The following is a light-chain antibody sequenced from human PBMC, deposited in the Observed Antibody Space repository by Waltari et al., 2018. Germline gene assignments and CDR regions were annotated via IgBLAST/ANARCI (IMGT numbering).Light chain of an antibody. J-gene: IGLJ3*02. CDR1: TRDVGMHDFNL. CDR2: EGN. Sequence: QSALTQPASVSGPPGQSIPIHCPRTTRDVGMHDFNLSPWYQQHPGKAPKPIIYEGNKRPSGVSSRFSGSKSGNTASLTISGLQAEDEADYYCCSYAGSDTWVFGGGTKLTVL. CDR3: CSYAGSDTWV. V-gene: IGLV2-23*01.